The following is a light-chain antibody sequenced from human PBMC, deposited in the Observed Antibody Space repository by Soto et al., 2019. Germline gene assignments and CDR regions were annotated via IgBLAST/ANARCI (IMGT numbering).Light chain of an antibody. Sequence: DIPMTQSPSSLSASVGDIVTITCRASQTINTYLNWYQQKPGKAPKFLIYAASSLQSGVPSRFSGSGSGTDFTLTISSLQPEESATYSCQQSYRAPLTFGPGTKVAI. J-gene: IGKJ3*01. V-gene: IGKV1-39*01. CDR1: QTINTY. CDR2: AAS. CDR3: QQSYRAPLT.